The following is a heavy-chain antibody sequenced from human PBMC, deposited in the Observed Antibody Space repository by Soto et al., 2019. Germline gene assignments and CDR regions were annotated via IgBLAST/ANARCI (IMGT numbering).Heavy chain of an antibody. CDR3: ARAGGDYRFGWFDP. Sequence: SETLSLTXTVSGGSVSSPESYWSWIRQSPGKGLEWIGCIYYSGSSDYNPSLKSRFTISLDTSKNQFYLKLNSVTAADTAVYYCARAGGDYRFGWFDPWGQGALVTVSS. CDR1: GGSVSSPESY. D-gene: IGHD4-17*01. J-gene: IGHJ5*02. CDR2: IYYSGSS. V-gene: IGHV4-30-4*01.